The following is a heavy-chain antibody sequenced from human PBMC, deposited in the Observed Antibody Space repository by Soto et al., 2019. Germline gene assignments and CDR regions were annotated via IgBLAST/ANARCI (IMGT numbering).Heavy chain of an antibody. Sequence: QVQLVQSGAEVKKPGSSVKVSCKISGGTFSRYSISWVRQAPGQGLEWMGGLVLIFGTRIYAQQFQHRVTMTPDESATTADKALNNLRSEDLAVYYCAGPYEGGYASNHHYYYGLDVWGQGTAVTVSS. D-gene: IGHD3-16*01. V-gene: IGHV1-69*01. CDR2: LVLIFGTR. J-gene: IGHJ6*02. CDR3: AGPYEGGYASNHHYYYGLDV. CDR1: GGTFSRYS.